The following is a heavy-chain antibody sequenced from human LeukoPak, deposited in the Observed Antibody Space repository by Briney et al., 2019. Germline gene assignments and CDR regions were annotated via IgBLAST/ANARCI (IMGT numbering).Heavy chain of an antibody. CDR2: IYSGGST. CDR1: GFTFSSYA. CDR3: AREETGSINY. J-gene: IGHJ4*02. V-gene: IGHV3-53*01. Sequence: PGGSLRLSCAASGFTFSSYAMSWVRQAPGKRLEWVSVIYSGGSTYYADSVKGRFTISRDNSKNTLYLQMNSLRAEDTAVYYCAREETGSINYWGQGTLVTVSS. D-gene: IGHD5-12*01.